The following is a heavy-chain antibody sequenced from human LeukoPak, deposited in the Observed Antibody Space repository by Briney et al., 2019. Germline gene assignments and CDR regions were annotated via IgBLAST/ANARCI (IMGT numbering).Heavy chain of an antibody. CDR2: MNPNSGNT. Sequence: ASVKVSCKASGYTFTSYDINWVRQATGQGLEWMGWMNPNSGNTGYAQKFQGRVTITRNTSISTAYMELSSLRSEDTAVYYCARGRIVVPPRRGNWFDPWGQGTLVTVSS. CDR1: GYTFTSYD. CDR3: ARGRIVVPPRRGNWFDP. V-gene: IGHV1-8*03. J-gene: IGHJ5*02. D-gene: IGHD2-2*01.